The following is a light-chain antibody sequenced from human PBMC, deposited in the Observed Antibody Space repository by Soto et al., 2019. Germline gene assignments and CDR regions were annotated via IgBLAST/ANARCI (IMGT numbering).Light chain of an antibody. CDR1: SSDVGGYNY. J-gene: IGLJ1*01. V-gene: IGLV2-11*01. CDR3: CSYAGSDGDV. Sequence: QSALTQPRSVSGSPGQSVTISCTGTSSDVGGYNYVSWYQQHPGKAPKLMIYDVSKRPSGVPDRFSGSKSGNTASLTISGLQAEDEADYYCCSYAGSDGDVFGTGTKLTVL. CDR2: DVS.